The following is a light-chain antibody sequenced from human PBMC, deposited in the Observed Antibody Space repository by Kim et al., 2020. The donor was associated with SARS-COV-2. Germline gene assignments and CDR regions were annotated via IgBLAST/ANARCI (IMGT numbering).Light chain of an antibody. CDR1: NIGSKS. CDR2: YDN. CDR3: QVWDSTSDVV. Sequence: SYELTQPPSVSVAPGKTATITCGKDNIGSKSVHWYQQRPGQAPVLVISYDNDRPSGIPERFSGSNSGNTATLTIGRVEAGDEADYYCQVWDSTSDVVFGGGTKVTVL. V-gene: IGLV3-21*04. J-gene: IGLJ2*01.